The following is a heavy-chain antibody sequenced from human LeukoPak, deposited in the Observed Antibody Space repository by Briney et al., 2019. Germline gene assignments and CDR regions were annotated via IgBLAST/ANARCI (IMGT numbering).Heavy chain of an antibody. CDR3: ARETHSGGSPIDY. CDR1: GFSFSSYG. CDR2: IWYDGSNK. Sequence: GGSLRLSCAASGFSFSSYGMHWVRQAPGKGLEWVALIWYDGSNKYYADSVKGRFTISRDNSKNTLYLQMNSLRAEDTAVYYCARETHSGGSPIDYWGQGTLVTVSS. D-gene: IGHD2-15*01. J-gene: IGHJ4*02. V-gene: IGHV3-33*01.